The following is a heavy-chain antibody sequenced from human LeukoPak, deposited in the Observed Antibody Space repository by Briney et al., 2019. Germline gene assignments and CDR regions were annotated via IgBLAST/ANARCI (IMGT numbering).Heavy chain of an antibody. J-gene: IGHJ6*03. Sequence: GGSLRLSXAASGFTFSSYGMHWVRQPPGKGLEWLAVIWYDGSNKYYADSVKGRFTISRDNSKNTLYLQMNSLRAEDTAVYYCAKESGPYDYVWGSYRLTYYYYYYMDVWGKGTTVTVSS. CDR3: AKESGPYDYVWGSYRLTYYYYYYMDV. V-gene: IGHV3-33*06. CDR2: IWYDGSNK. CDR1: GFTFSSYG. D-gene: IGHD3-16*02.